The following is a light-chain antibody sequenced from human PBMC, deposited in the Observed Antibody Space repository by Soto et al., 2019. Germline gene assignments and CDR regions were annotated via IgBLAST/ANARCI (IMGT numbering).Light chain of an antibody. CDR2: DVN. V-gene: IGLV2-11*01. CDR1: SSVIGTYNF. J-gene: IGLJ1*01. Sequence: QSVLTQPASVSGSPGQSVAISCTGTSSVIGTYNFVSWYQQHPGKAPKLMIYDVNKRPSGVPDRFSGSKSGNTASLTISGLQAEDEADYYCCSNAGTRPYVLGTGTKVTVL. CDR3: CSNAGTRPYV.